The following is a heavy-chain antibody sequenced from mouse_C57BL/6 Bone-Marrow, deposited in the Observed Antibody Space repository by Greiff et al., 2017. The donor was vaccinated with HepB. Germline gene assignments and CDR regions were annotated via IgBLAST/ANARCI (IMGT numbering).Heavy chain of an antibody. V-gene: IGHV5-15*04. CDR1: GFTFSDYG. CDR2: ISNLAYSI. Sequence: EVTLVESGGGLVQPGGTLKLSCAASGFTFSDYGMAWVRQAPRKGPEWVAFISNLAYSIYYADTVTGRFTISRENAKNNLYLEMSSLRSEDTAMYYCARHGSSYGGWYFDVWGTGTTVTVSS. CDR3: ARHGSSYGGWYFDV. D-gene: IGHD1-1*01. J-gene: IGHJ1*03.